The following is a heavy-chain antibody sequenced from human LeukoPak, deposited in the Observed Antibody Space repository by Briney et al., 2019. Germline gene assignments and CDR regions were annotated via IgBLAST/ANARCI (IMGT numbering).Heavy chain of an antibody. J-gene: IGHJ4*02. V-gene: IGHV3-49*04. CDR2: IRRRAYGGAA. CDR1: GFAFDDFA. Sequence: GGSLRLSCTTSGFAFDDFAMSWVRQPAGKGLEWVGFIRRRAYGGAAEYAASVKGRFIISRDDSKGIAYLQMNSLKTEDTAVYYCSRNGLVDFDQWGQGSRVIVSP. CDR3: SRNGLVDFDQ.